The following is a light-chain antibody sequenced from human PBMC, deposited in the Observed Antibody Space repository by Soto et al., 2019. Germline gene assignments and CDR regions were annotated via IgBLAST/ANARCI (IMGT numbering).Light chain of an antibody. CDR3: HQRSKWPLT. CDR2: DAS. V-gene: IGKV3-11*01. Sequence: EIVLTPSPATLSFSXGEIATLSCRASQSVRSYLAWYQQKPGQAPRLLIYDASNRATGIPARFSGSGSGTDFTLTISSLEPEDFAVYYCHQRSKWPLTFGGGTKVDIK. J-gene: IGKJ4*01. CDR1: QSVRSY.